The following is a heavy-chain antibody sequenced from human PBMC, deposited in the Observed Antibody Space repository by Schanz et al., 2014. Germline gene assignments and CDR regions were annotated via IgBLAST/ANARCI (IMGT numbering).Heavy chain of an antibody. CDR1: GYTFSSYG. CDR2: INGYNGHT. D-gene: IGHD5-12*01. J-gene: IGHJ3*02. V-gene: IGHV1-18*01. Sequence: QVQLVQSGAEVKKPGASVKVSCKASGYTFSSYGITWVRQAPGQGLEWMGWINGYNGHTLYAQKFQGRVTMTTDTSTSTSYMELTSLRSDDTAVYYCARGGGPEDVFDIWGQGTMVTVSP. CDR3: ARGGGPEDVFDI.